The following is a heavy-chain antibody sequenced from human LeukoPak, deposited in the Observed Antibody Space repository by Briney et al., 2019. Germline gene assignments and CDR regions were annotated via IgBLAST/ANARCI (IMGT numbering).Heavy chain of an antibody. D-gene: IGHD3-16*01. J-gene: IGHJ6*02. Sequence: GGSLRLSCAASGFTFSSYWMSWVRQAPGKGLEWVANIKQDGSEKYYVDSVEGRFTISRDNVKNSLYLQMNSLRAEDTAVYFCARGGGLDVWGQGATVTVSS. CDR1: GFTFSSYW. CDR2: IKQDGSEK. V-gene: IGHV3-7*03. CDR3: ARGGGLDV.